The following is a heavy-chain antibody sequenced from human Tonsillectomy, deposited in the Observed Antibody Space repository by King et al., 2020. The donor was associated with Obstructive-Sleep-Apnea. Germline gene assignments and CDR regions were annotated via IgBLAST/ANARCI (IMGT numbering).Heavy chain of an antibody. J-gene: IGHJ4*02. CDR2: ISGIGGST. CDR1: GFTFRSYA. D-gene: IGHD3-9*01. V-gene: IGHV3-23*04. Sequence: VQLVESGGGLVQPGGSLRLSCAGSGFTFRSYAMSWVRQAPGKGLEWVSGISGIGGSTYYADSVKGRVTISRDNSKNTLYLQMNSLRAEDTAVYYCAKDSMDYDTLTGPVDYWGQGTLVTVSS. CDR3: AKDSMDYDTLTGPVDY.